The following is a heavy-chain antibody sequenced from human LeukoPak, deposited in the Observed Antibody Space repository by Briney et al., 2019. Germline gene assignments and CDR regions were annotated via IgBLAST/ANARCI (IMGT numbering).Heavy chain of an antibody. Sequence: KPSETLSLTCTVSGYSISSGYYWGWIRQPPGKGLEWIGSIYHSGSTYYNPSLKSRVTISVDTSKNQFSLRLSSVTAADTAVYYCARDSALRGAVAGTGYWGQGTLVTVSS. CDR2: IYHSGST. J-gene: IGHJ4*02. CDR3: ARDSALRGAVAGTGY. D-gene: IGHD6-19*01. CDR1: GYSISSGYY. V-gene: IGHV4-38-2*02.